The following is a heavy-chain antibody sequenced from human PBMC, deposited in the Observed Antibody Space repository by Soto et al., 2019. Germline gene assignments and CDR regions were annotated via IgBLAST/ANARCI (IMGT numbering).Heavy chain of an antibody. CDR2: IYYSGST. CDR3: ARYGSGTYWGIWFDP. CDR1: GGSISSYY. J-gene: IGHJ5*02. D-gene: IGHD3-10*01. V-gene: IGHV4-59*01. Sequence: PSETLSLTCTVSGGSISSYYWSWIRQPPGKGLEWIGYIYYSGSTNYNPSLKSRVTISVDTSKNQFSLKLSSVTAADTAVYYCARYGSGTYWGIWFDPWGQGTLVTVS.